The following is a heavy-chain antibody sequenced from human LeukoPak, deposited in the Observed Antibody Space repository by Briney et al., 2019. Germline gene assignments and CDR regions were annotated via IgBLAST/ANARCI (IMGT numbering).Heavy chain of an antibody. CDR3: AKDLSSGWIVPFDP. J-gene: IGHJ5*02. D-gene: IGHD6-19*01. CDR2: IGTAGEI. V-gene: IGHV3-13*01. Sequence: GGSLRLSCAASGFTFRSYDMHWVRQATGKGLEWVSGIGTAGEIYYPGSVKGRFTISRENAKNTLYLQMNSLRAEDTAVYYCAKDLSSGWIVPFDPWGQGTLVTVSS. CDR1: GFTFRSYD.